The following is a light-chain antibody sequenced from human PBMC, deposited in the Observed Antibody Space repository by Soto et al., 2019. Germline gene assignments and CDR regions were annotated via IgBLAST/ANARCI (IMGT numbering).Light chain of an antibody. CDR2: EVS. CDR3: SSYTNSRSRV. Sequence: QSALTQPASVSGSPGQSITISCTGTSSDVGGYNYVSWYQQHPGNAPKLMIYEVSHRPSGVSNRFSGSKSGNTASLTNSGLQAEDEADYYCSSYTNSRSRVFGGGTKLTVL. J-gene: IGLJ3*02. V-gene: IGLV2-14*01. CDR1: SSDVGGYNY.